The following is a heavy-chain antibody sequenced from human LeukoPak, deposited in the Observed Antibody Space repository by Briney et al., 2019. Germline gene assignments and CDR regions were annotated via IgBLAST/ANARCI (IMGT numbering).Heavy chain of an antibody. V-gene: IGHV4-61*02. Sequence: SQTLSLTCTVSGASISSGSYYWTCIRQPAGKGLEWIGRIYTSGSSNYTPSLKSRVTISVDTPKNQFSRKLSSVTAADTAVYYGARWRPYLTIYSWGQGTLVTVSS. D-gene: IGHD3-3*02. CDR3: ARWRPYLTIYS. CDR1: GASISSGSYY. CDR2: IYTSGSS. J-gene: IGHJ4*02.